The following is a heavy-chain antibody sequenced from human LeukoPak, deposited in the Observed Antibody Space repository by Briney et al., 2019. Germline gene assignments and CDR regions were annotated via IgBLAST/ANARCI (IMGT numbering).Heavy chain of an antibody. CDR2: INPNSGGT. V-gene: IGHV1-2*02. D-gene: IGHD6-25*01. CDR3: AREGAAAEDVNWFDP. CDR1: GYTFTGYY. J-gene: IGHJ5*02. Sequence: ASVKVSCKASGYTFTGYYMHWVRQAPGHGLEWMGWINPNSGGTHYVQKFQGRVTMTRDTSISTAYMELSGLRSDDTAVYYCAREGAAAEDVNWFDPWGQGTLVTVSS.